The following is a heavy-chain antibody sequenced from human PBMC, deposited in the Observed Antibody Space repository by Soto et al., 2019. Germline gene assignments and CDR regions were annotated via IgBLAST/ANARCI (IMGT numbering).Heavy chain of an antibody. Sequence: PGGSLRLSCAASGFTFDDYAMHWVRQAPGKGLEWVSGISWNSGSIGYADSVKGRFTISRDNAKNSLYLQMNSLRAEDTALYYCATSLELYGSGSTSHFDYWGQGTLVTVSS. CDR1: GFTFDDYA. CDR2: ISWNSGSI. CDR3: ATSLELYGSGSTSHFDY. J-gene: IGHJ4*02. D-gene: IGHD3-10*01. V-gene: IGHV3-9*01.